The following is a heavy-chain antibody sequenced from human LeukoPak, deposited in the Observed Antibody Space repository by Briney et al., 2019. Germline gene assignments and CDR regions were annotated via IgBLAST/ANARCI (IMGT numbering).Heavy chain of an antibody. CDR2: INHSGST. CDR3: ARGLSGSYRPARDY. V-gene: IGHV4-34*01. J-gene: IGHJ4*02. D-gene: IGHD1-26*01. CDR1: GGSFSGYY. Sequence: SETLSLTCAVYGGSFSGYYWSWVRQPPGKGLEWIGEINHSGSTNYNPSLKSGVTISVDTSKNQFSLKLSSVTAADTAVYYCARGLSGSYRPARDYWGQGTLVTVSS.